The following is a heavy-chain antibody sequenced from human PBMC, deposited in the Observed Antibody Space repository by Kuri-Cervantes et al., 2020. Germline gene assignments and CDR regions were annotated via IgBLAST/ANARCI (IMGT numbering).Heavy chain of an antibody. CDR2: IILTFGTA. CDR1: GGTFSSYA. J-gene: IGHJ5*02. Sequence: SVKVSCKASGGTFSSYAISWVRQAPGQGLEWMGGIILTFGTANYAQKFQGRVTITTDESTSTAYMELSSLRSEDTAVYYCARDLYGDYDVSDNWFDPWGQGTLVTVSS. D-gene: IGHD4-17*01. V-gene: IGHV1-69*05. CDR3: ARDLYGDYDVSDNWFDP.